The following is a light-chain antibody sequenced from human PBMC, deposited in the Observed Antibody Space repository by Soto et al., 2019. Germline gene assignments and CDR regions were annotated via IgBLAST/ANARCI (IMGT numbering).Light chain of an antibody. Sequence: EIVMTQSPATLSLSPGERATLSCRASKSVSSNLAWYQQKPGQAPRILIYAASTRDTGIPARLSGSGSGTEFTLTISSLQSEDFAVYYCKHYINXRRTCAQGTKV. CDR2: AAS. CDR1: KSVSSN. CDR3: KHYINXRRT. V-gene: IGKV3-15*01. J-gene: IGKJ1*01.